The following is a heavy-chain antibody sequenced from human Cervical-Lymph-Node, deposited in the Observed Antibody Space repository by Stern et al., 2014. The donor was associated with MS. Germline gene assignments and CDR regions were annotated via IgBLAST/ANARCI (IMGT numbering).Heavy chain of an antibody. CDR2: IYPGDSQT. CDR1: GYSFTSYW. D-gene: IGHD6-19*01. J-gene: IGHJ4*02. V-gene: IGHV5-51*01. Sequence: VQLVESGAEVKKPGESLKNSCKGSGYSFTSYWIDWVRQMPGKGLEWVGIIYPGDSQTWYSPSFQGQVTISVDKSTSTANLQWSSLKASDTAMYYCARRGIAVAAPNDYWGQGTLVTVSS. CDR3: ARRGIAVAAPNDY.